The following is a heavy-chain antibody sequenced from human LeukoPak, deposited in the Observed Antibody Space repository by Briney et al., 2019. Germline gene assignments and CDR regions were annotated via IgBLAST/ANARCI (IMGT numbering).Heavy chain of an antibody. V-gene: IGHV4-4*07. CDR2: IYTSGST. CDR3: ARGGWNKFDY. Sequence: SETLSLTCTVSGGSISSYYWSWIRQPAGKGLEWIGRIYTSGSTNYSPSLRSRVTISVDTSKNQFSLKLSSVTAADTAVYYCARGGWNKFDYWGQGTLVTVSS. J-gene: IGHJ4*02. CDR1: GGSISSYY. D-gene: IGHD3-22*01.